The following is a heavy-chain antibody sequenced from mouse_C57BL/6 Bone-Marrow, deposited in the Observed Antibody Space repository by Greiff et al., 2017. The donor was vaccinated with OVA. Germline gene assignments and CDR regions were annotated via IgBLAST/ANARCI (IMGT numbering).Heavy chain of an antibody. CDR2: IDPSDSYT. Sequence: QVQLQQSGAELVKPGASVKLSCKASGYTFTSYWMQWVKQRPGQGLEWIGEIDPSDSYTNYNQKFKGKATLTVDTSSSTAYMQLSSLTSEDSAVYYCARATTVVARYFDVWGTGTTVTVSS. D-gene: IGHD1-1*01. CDR1: GYTFTSYW. V-gene: IGHV1-50*01. J-gene: IGHJ1*03. CDR3: ARATTVVARYFDV.